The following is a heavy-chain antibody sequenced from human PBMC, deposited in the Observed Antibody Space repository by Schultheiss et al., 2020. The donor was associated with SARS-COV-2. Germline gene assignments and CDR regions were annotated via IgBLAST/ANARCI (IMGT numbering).Heavy chain of an antibody. J-gene: IGHJ2*01. V-gene: IGHV4-39*07. CDR2: IYYSGST. CDR3: ARVPYGDPYWYFDL. D-gene: IGHD4-17*01. CDR1: GGSISSSSSY. Sequence: SETLSLTCTVSGGSISSSSSYWGWIRQPPGKGLEWIGSIYYSGSTYYNPSLKSRVTISVDTSKNQFSLKLSSVTAADTAVYYCARVPYGDPYWYFDLWGLGTLVTVSS.